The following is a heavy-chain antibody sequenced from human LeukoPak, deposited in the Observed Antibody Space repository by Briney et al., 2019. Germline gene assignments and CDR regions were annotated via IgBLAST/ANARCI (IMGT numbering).Heavy chain of an antibody. J-gene: IGHJ4*02. CDR1: GGTFSSYA. Sequence: SVKVSCKASGGTFSSYAISWVRQAPGQGLEWMGGIIPIFGTANYAQKFQGRVTITTDESTSTAYMELSSLRSEDTAVYYCASTRAARPSAYYFDYWGQGTLVTVSS. V-gene: IGHV1-69*05. D-gene: IGHD6-6*01. CDR2: IIPIFGTA. CDR3: ASTRAARPSAYYFDY.